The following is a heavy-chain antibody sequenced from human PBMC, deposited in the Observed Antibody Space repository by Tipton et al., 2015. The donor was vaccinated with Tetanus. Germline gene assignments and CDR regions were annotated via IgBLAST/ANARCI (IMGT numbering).Heavy chain of an antibody. CDR2: MYHSGQA. V-gene: IGHV4-30-4*08. J-gene: IGHJ5*02. D-gene: IGHD5-12*01. CDR1: GFTFSSYA. Sequence: LRLSCTASGFTFSSYAMNWVRQAPGKGLEWIGYMYHSGQAYYNSSLKSRVVILVDTSKNQFSLKLSSVTAADTAVYYCARYSIAATSNNWFDPWGQGTLVTVSS. CDR3: ARYSIAATSNNWFDP.